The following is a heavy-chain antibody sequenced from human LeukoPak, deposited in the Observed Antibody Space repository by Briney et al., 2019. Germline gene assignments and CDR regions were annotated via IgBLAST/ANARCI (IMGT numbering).Heavy chain of an antibody. Sequence: PSETLSLTCTVSGGSISSYYWSWIRQPPGMGLEWIGYIYYSGSTNYNPSLKSRVTISVDTSKNQFSLKLSSVTAADTAVYYCARSRYSGSLYCFDYWGQGTLVTVSS. D-gene: IGHD1-26*01. CDR2: IYYSGST. CDR3: ARSRYSGSLYCFDY. J-gene: IGHJ4*02. CDR1: GGSISSYY. V-gene: IGHV4-59*01.